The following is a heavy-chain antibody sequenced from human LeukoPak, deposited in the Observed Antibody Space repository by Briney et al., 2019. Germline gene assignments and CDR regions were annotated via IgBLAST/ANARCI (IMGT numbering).Heavy chain of an antibody. Sequence: GSTNYNPSLKSRVTISVDTSKNQFSLKLSSVTAADTAVYYCARFAYYYGSGSLAYYFDYWGQGTLVTVSS. CDR2: GST. V-gene: IGHV4-30-2*04. D-gene: IGHD3-10*01. CDR3: ARFAYYYGSGSLAYYFDY. J-gene: IGHJ4*02.